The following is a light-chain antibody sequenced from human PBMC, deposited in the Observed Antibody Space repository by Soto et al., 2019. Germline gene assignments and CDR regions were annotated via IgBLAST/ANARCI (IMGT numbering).Light chain of an antibody. CDR2: AAS. CDR1: QSISSY. CDR3: QQSYSTPL. V-gene: IGKV1-39*01. Sequence: DIQMTQSPSSLSASVGXXXXXXXRASQSISSYLNWYQQKPGKAPKLLIYAASSLQSGVPSRFSGSGSGTDFTLTISSLQPEDFATYYCQQSYSTPLFGQGTRLEIK. J-gene: IGKJ5*01.